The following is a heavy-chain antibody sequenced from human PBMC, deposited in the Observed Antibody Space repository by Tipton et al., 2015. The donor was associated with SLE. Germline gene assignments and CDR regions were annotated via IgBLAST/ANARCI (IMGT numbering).Heavy chain of an antibody. D-gene: IGHD1-1*01. CDR2: INPSGGST. CDR3: ATNDWFDP. J-gene: IGHJ5*01. CDR1: GYTFTSYG. Sequence: QLVQSGAEVKKPGASVKVSCKASGYTFTSYGISWVRQAPGQGLEWMGIINPSGGSTSYAQKFQGRVTMTRDTSTSTVYMELSSLRSEDTAVYYCATNDWFDPWGQGTLVTVSS. V-gene: IGHV1-46*03.